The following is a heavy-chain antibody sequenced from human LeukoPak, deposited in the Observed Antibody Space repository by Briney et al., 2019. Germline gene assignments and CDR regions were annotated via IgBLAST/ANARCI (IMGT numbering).Heavy chain of an antibody. CDR2: ISWDGGTT. CDR1: GFTFDDHT. V-gene: IGHV3-43*01. CDR3: AKSDHRGDGFNYDY. J-gene: IGHJ4*02. Sequence: PGGSLRLSCAASGFTFDDHTMHWVRQPPGKGLDWVSLISWDGGTTSYAGSVKGRFTISIDNTKTSLYLEMNSLRTEDTALYYCAKSDHRGDGFNYDYWGQGTLVTVSS. D-gene: IGHD5-24*01.